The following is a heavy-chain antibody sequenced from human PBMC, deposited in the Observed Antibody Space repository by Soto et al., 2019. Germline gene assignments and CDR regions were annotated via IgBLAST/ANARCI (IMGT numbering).Heavy chain of an antibody. CDR1: GFTFSSYG. J-gene: IGHJ4*02. CDR2: ISYDGSNK. CDR3: AKDQSLDIVATILGEYFDY. V-gene: IGHV3-30*18. Sequence: GGSLRLSCAASGFTFSSYGMHWVRQAPGKGLEWVAVISYDGSNKYYADSVKGRFTISRDNSKNTLYLQMNSLRAEDTAVYYCAKDQSLDIVATILGEYFDYWGQGTLVTVSS. D-gene: IGHD5-12*01.